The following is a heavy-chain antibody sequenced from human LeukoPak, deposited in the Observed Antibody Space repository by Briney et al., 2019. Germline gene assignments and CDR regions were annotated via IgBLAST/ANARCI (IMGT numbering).Heavy chain of an antibody. CDR3: AKDVWVTTGIDY. CDR1: GFTFSSYG. CDR2: ISYDGSNK. J-gene: IGHJ4*02. V-gene: IGHV3-30*18. Sequence: GSLRLSCAASGFTFSSYGMHWVRQAPGKGLEWVAVISYDGSNKYYADSVKGRFTISRDNSKNTLYLQMNSLRAEDTAVYYCAKDVWVTTGIDYWGQGTLVTVSS. D-gene: IGHD4-17*01.